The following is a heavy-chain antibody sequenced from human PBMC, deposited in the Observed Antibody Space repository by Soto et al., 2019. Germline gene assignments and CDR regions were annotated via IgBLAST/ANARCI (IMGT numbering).Heavy chain of an antibody. J-gene: IGHJ4*02. CDR1: GFTFSSYA. CDR3: AKTSRDSNGWYDSLDY. Sequence: GGSLRLSCAASGFTFSSYAMTWVRQAPGKGLEWVSAISGSGGDTYYADSVKGRFTISRDNSKNTLYLQMNSLRAEDTAIYYCAKTSRDSNGWYDSLDYWGQGTLVTVSS. D-gene: IGHD6-19*01. CDR2: ISGSGGDT. V-gene: IGHV3-23*01.